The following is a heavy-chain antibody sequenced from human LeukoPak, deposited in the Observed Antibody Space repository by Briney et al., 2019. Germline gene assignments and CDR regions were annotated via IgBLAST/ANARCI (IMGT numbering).Heavy chain of an antibody. J-gene: IGHJ4*02. D-gene: IGHD3-22*01. V-gene: IGHV3-74*01. CDR3: ARPSKPYYYDTSGYYLDY. CDR2: INSDGRST. Sequence: GGSLRLSCAASGFTFSSYWMHWVRQAPGKGLVWVSRINSDGRSTSYADSVKGRFTISRDNAKNTLYLQMNSLRAEDTAVYYCARPSKPYYYDTSGYYLDYWGQGTLVTVSS. CDR1: GFTFSSYW.